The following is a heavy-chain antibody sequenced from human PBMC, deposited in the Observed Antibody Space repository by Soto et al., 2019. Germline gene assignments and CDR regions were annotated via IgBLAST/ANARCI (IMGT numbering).Heavy chain of an antibody. CDR3: AHNGPEDWPLDY. Sequence: QITLKESGPTLVRPTQTLTLTCAFSGFSLSTSGVGVGWIRQPPGKALVWLAVIYWDDSKPYSPSLRSRLTITKDTSKNQAGLTITNIDTMDTGTYDCAHNGPEDWPLDYWGQGTLVTVSS. V-gene: IGHV2-5*02. CDR2: IYWDDSK. D-gene: IGHD3-9*01. CDR1: GFSLSTSGVG. J-gene: IGHJ4*02.